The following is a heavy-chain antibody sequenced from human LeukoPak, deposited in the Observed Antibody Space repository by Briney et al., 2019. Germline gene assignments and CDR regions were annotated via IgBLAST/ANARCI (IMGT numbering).Heavy chain of an antibody. Sequence: GGSLRLSCAASGFTFSSYSMNWVRQAPGKGLEWVSTISGSSSYIYYADSVKGRFTISRDNTENSLYLQMNSLRAEDTAVYYCARGNSVVNYYYGMDVWGQGTTVTVSS. CDR1: GFTFSSYS. CDR3: ARGNSVVNYYYGMDV. J-gene: IGHJ6*02. CDR2: ISGSSSYI. V-gene: IGHV3-21*01. D-gene: IGHD2-2*01.